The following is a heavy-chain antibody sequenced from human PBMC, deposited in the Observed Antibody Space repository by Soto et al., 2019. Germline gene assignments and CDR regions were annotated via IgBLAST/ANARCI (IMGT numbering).Heavy chain of an antibody. CDR2: ISYSGST. J-gene: IGHJ4*02. CDR3: AKDDGGY. D-gene: IGHD3-10*01. CDR1: GGSISSGGYY. Sequence: SETLSLTCTVSGGSISSGGYYWSWIRQYPGKGLEWIGHISYSGSTYYNPSLKSRITISVDTSKNQFFLKLRSVTAADTAVYYCAKDDGGYWGQGTLVTVSS. V-gene: IGHV4-31*03.